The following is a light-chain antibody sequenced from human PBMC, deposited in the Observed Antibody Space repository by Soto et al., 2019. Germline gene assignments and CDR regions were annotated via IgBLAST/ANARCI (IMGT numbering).Light chain of an antibody. CDR2: DVN. CDR3: CSYAGSYTLL. CDR1: SSDVGSYNL. V-gene: IGLV2-11*01. J-gene: IGLJ2*01. Sequence: QSVLTQPASVSGSPGQSITISCTGTSSDVGSYNLVSWYQQHPGKAPKLMVYDVNKRPSGVPDRFSGSKSGNTASLTISGLQAEDEAHYYCCSYAGSYTLLFGGGTKLTVL.